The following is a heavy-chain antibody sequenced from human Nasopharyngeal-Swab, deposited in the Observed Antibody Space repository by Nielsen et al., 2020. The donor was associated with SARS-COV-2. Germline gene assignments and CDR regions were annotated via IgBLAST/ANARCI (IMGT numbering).Heavy chain of an antibody. J-gene: IGHJ5*02. D-gene: IGHD6-19*01. CDR3: ATGPAVTGTNWFDP. Sequence: ASVKVSCKVSGYTLTELSMHWVRQAPGKGLEWMGGFDPEDGETIYAQKFQGRVTLTEDTSTDTAYMELSSLRSEDTAVYYYATGPAVTGTNWFDPWGQGTLVTVSS. CDR1: GYTLTELS. CDR2: FDPEDGET. V-gene: IGHV1-24*01.